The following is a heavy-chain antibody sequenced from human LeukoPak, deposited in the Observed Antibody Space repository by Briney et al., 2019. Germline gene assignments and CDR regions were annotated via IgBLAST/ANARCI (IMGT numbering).Heavy chain of an antibody. Sequence: PGGSLRLSCAASGFTFSSYAMHWVRQAPGKGLEWVAVISYDGSNKYYADSVKGRFTISRDNSKNTLYLQMNSLRAEDTAVYYCARTAFGELLRDAFDVWGQGTMVTVSS. CDR3: ARTAFGELLRDAFDV. CDR1: GFTFSSYA. J-gene: IGHJ3*01. V-gene: IGHV3-30*04. D-gene: IGHD3-10*01. CDR2: ISYDGSNK.